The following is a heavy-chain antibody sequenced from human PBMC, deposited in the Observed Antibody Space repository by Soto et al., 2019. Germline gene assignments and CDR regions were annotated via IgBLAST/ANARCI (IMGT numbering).Heavy chain of an antibody. J-gene: IGHJ4*02. D-gene: IGHD1-1*01. CDR3: ARVRCRNDVYDFDY. Sequence: PGGSLRLSCEASGFTFSDQYMDWVRQAPGKGLEWVGRVRNKANSYTTEYAASVKGRFTISRDDSKNSLYLQMNSLKTEDTAVYFCARVRCRNDVYDFDYWGQGTLVTVSS. CDR2: VRNKANSYTT. V-gene: IGHV3-72*01. CDR1: GFTFSDQY.